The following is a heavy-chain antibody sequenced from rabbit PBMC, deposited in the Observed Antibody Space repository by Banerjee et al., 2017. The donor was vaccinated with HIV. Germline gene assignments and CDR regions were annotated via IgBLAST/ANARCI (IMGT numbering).Heavy chain of an antibody. Sequence: QEQLVESGGGLVQPEGSLTLTCKVSGFDFSSNVMCWVRQAPGKRPEWIGCIYNSDGSTYYANWAKGRFTITRSTSLNTVTLQMTSLTAADTATYFCARGGGGGSNSLYVFTLWGPGTLVTVS. D-gene: IGHD4-2*01. J-gene: IGHJ6*01. CDR2: IYNSDGST. CDR1: GFDFSSNV. V-gene: IGHV1S47*01. CDR3: ARGGGGGSNSLYVFTL.